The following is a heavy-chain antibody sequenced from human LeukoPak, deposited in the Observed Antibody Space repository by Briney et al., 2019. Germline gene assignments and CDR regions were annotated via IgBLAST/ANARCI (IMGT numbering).Heavy chain of an antibody. CDR3: AKECPPPSGLADHWFDP. CDR1: GFTFSSYA. V-gene: IGHV3-23*01. D-gene: IGHD6-25*01. CDR2: SSGSGGST. J-gene: IGHJ5*02. Sequence: GGSLRLSCAASGFTFSSYAMSWVRQAPGKGLEGVSASSGSGGSTYYADSVKGRFTISGDNSKNTLYLQMNSLRAEDTAVYYCAKECPPPSGLADHWFDPWGQGTLVTVSS.